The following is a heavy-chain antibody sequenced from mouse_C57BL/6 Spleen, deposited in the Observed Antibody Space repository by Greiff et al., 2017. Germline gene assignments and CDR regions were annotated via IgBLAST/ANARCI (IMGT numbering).Heavy chain of an antibody. Sequence: EVKLQQSGAELVKPGASVKLSCTASGFNIKDYYMHWVKQRTEQGLEWIGRIDPEDGETKYAPKFPGKATITADTSSNTAYLQLSSLTSEDTAVYYCARWGTTARAYWGQGTLVTVSA. V-gene: IGHV14-2*01. CDR1: GFNIKDYY. CDR3: ARWGTTARAY. D-gene: IGHD1-2*01. CDR2: IDPEDGET. J-gene: IGHJ3*01.